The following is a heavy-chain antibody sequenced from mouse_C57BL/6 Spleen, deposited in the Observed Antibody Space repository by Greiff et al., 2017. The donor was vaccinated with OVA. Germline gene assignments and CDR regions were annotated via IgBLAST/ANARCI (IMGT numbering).Heavy chain of an antibody. J-gene: IGHJ2*01. V-gene: IGHV5-4*01. CDR2: ISDGGSYT. Sequence: EVHLVESGGGLVKPGGSLKLSCAASGFTFSSYAMSWVRQTPEKRLEWVATISDGGSYTYYPDNVKGRFTISRDNAKNNLYLQMSRLKSEDTALYYCARGSGNRYFDYWGQGTTLTVSS. D-gene: IGHD1-3*01. CDR3: ARGSGNRYFDY. CDR1: GFTFSSYA.